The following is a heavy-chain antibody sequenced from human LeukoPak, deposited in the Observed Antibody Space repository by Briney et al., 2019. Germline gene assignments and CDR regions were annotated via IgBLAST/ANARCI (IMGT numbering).Heavy chain of an antibody. CDR3: ARDDYYDKGY. CDR1: GFSFSSYE. V-gene: IGHV3-48*03. J-gene: IGHJ4*02. D-gene: IGHD3-22*01. CDR2: IGSSGSTT. Sequence: TGGSLRLSCAASGFSFSSYEMNWIRQAPGKGLEWVSYIGSSGSTTHYADSVKGRFTISRDNAKNSLYLQMNSLRAEDTAVYYCARDDYYDKGYWGQGTLVTVSS.